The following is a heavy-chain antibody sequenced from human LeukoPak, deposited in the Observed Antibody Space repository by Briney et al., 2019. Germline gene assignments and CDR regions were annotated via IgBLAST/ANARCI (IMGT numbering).Heavy chain of an antibody. CDR2: IKQDGSEK. CDR3: ARGNFACFSYGLAP. Sequence: GGSLRLSCAASGFTFSSYWMSWVRQAPGKGLEWVANIKQDGSEKYYVDSVKGRFTISRDNAKNSLYLQMNSLRAEDTAVYYWARGNFACFSYGLAPGGKGPLFTVS. D-gene: IGHD3-9*01. J-gene: IGHJ5*02. CDR1: GFTFSSYW. V-gene: IGHV3-7*01.